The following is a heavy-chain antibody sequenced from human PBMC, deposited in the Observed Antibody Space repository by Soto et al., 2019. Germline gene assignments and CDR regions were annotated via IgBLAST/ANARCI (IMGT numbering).Heavy chain of an antibody. CDR1: GGTFSSYA. V-gene: IGHV1-69*01. D-gene: IGHD3-10*01. J-gene: IGHJ6*02. Sequence: QVQLVQSGAEVKKPGSSVKVSCKASGGTFSSYAISWVRQAPGQGLEWRGGIIPIFGTANYAQKFQGRVTITACEATSTAYRELSSLRSEDTAVYYCAREWSPYYYGSGNHYGMDVWGQGTTVTVS. CDR3: AREWSPYYYGSGNHYGMDV. CDR2: IIPIFGTA.